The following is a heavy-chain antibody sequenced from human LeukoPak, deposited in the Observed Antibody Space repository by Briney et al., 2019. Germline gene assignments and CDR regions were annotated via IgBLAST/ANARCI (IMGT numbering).Heavy chain of an antibody. CDR2: TSYHGSNK. CDR1: GFTFSSYA. Sequence: GGSLRLSCAASGFTFSSYAIHWVRQAPGKGLEWVAVTSYHGSNKYYADSVKGRFTISRDNSKNTLYLQMNSLRAEDTAVYYCAKDLLGKVLDAFDIWGQGTMVTVSS. D-gene: IGHD7-27*01. V-gene: IGHV3-30-3*01. J-gene: IGHJ3*02. CDR3: AKDLLGKVLDAFDI.